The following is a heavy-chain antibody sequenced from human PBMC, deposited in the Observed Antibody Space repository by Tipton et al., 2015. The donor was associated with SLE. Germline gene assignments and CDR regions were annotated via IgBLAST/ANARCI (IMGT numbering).Heavy chain of an antibody. CDR1: GYNFNTNW. CDR2: IYPSDSDT. CDR3: ARRGSNTWDGPFDF. Sequence: VQSGAEVKKPGESLKISCKESGYNFNTNWIAWERQVPGKGLEWMGIIYPSDSDTRYSPSFQGQVIISVAKSINTAYLQWSTLKASDSGMYYCARRGSNTWDGPFDFWGQGTLVTVSS. J-gene: IGHJ4*02. D-gene: IGHD3-16*01. V-gene: IGHV5-51*03.